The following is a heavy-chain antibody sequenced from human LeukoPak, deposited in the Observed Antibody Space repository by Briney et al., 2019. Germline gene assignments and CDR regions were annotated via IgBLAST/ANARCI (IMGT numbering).Heavy chain of an antibody. V-gene: IGHV1-2*02. CDR2: INPNSGGT. Sequence: ASVTVSCKASGYTFTGYYMHWVRPAPGPGLEWMGWINPNSGGTNYAQKFQGRATMTRDTSISTAYMELNRLRSDGTAVYYCARGPGDAFDIWGQGTMVTVSS. CDR1: GYTFTGYY. J-gene: IGHJ3*02. CDR3: ARGPGDAFDI.